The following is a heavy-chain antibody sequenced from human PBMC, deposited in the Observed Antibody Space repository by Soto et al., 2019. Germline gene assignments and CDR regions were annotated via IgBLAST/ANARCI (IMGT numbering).Heavy chain of an antibody. CDR1: SGSISSYY. Sequence: SETLSLTCTVSSGSISSYYWSWIRQPPGKGLEWIGYIYYSGSTNYNPSLKSRVTISVDTSKNQFSLKLSSVTAADTAVYYCARVVGFWDFDYWGQGTLVTVSS. J-gene: IGHJ4*02. CDR2: IYYSGST. D-gene: IGHD3-16*01. V-gene: IGHV4-59*01. CDR3: ARVVGFWDFDY.